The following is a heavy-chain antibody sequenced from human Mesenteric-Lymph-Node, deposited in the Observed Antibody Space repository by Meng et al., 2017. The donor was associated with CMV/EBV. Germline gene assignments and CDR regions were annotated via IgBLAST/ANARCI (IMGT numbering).Heavy chain of an antibody. D-gene: IGHD3-22*01. CDR3: ARPPPKHYDISRYPYYYYDMDV. CDR1: GYSFTDYY. J-gene: IGHJ6*02. Sequence: ASVKVSCKASGYSFTDYYLHWVRQAPGQGLEWMGWINPNSGDTHFTQRFQGRVTMTRDASINTAYMELSSLRSDDTAVYYCARPPPKHYDISRYPYYYYDMDVWGQGTTVTVSS. V-gene: IGHV1-2*02. CDR2: INPNSGDT.